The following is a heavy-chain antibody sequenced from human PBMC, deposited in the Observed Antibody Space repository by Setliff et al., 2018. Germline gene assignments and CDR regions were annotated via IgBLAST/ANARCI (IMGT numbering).Heavy chain of an antibody. CDR2: ISYDGAT. Sequence: SETLSLTCSVSDDSFYSSSYYWAWLRQPPGRGLEWIGSISYDGATNYNSSLKSRVAMSLDVPERQFALKLSSVTAVDAAVYYCAREGRWDYSYPIYWGQGILVTVSS. V-gene: IGHV4-39*01. D-gene: IGHD4-4*01. CDR3: AREGRWDYSYPIY. CDR1: DDSFYSSSYY. J-gene: IGHJ4*02.